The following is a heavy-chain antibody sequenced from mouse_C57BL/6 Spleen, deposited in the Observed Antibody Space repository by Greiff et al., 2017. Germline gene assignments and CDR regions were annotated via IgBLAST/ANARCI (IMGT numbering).Heavy chain of an antibody. D-gene: IGHD2-10*01. V-gene: IGHV1-22*01. Sequence: EVQLQQSGPELVKPGASVKMSCKASGYTFTDYNMHWVKQSHGKSLEWIGYINPNNGGTSYNQKFKGKATLTVNKASSTAYMELRSLTSEDSAVYYWAREATPLPYFDYWGQGTTLTVSS. J-gene: IGHJ2*01. CDR3: AREATPLPYFDY. CDR2: INPNNGGT. CDR1: GYTFTDYN.